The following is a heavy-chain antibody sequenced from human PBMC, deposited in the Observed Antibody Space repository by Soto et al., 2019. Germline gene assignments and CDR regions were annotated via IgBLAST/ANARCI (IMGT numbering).Heavy chain of an antibody. D-gene: IGHD2-2*01. V-gene: IGHV1-69*13. Sequence: SVKVSCKASGGTFSSYAISWVRQAPGQGLEWMGGIIPIFGTANYAQKFQGRVTITADESTSTAYMELSSLRSEDTAVYYCASASSSTSLPTDYWGQGTLVTVSS. CDR2: IIPIFGTA. CDR3: ASASSSTSLPTDY. J-gene: IGHJ4*02. CDR1: GGTFSSYA.